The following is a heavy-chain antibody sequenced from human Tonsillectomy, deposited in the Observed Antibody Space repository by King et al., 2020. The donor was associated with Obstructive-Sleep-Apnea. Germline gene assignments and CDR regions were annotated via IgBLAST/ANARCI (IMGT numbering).Heavy chain of an antibody. CDR3: AKCSDGVVTASRFDP. D-gene: IGHD2-21*02. CDR2: IRYDGTER. Sequence: VQLVESGGDVVQPGKSLRLSCAASGFIFSHYAMHWVRQTQGKGLEWVAFIRYDGTERNYPDSVKGRFTISRDNSKNMLYLEMGSLIPEDTAMYYCAKCSDGVVTASRFDPWGQGTLVTVSS. CDR1: GFIFSHYA. J-gene: IGHJ5*02. V-gene: IGHV3-30*02.